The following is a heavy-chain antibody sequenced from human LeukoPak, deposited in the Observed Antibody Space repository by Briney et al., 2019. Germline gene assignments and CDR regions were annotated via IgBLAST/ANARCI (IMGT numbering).Heavy chain of an antibody. Sequence: GGSLRLSCAASGFTFSGYGMHWGRQAPYKGLEWVAFIRYDGSTKYYADSVKGRFTISKDNSKNTLYLQMTNLRVEDTAVYYCAREGVVDTRSLDYWGQGTLVTVSS. V-gene: IGHV3-30*02. J-gene: IGHJ4*02. D-gene: IGHD1-26*01. CDR1: GFTFSGYG. CDR2: IRYDGSTK. CDR3: AREGVVDTRSLDY.